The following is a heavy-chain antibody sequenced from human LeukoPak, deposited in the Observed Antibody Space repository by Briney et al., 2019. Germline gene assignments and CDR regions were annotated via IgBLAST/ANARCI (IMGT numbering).Heavy chain of an antibody. D-gene: IGHD2-15*01. CDR1: GYTFTDNF. V-gene: IGHV1-2*02. CDR3: ASTGYCSGGSCYVPNWFDP. Sequence: AASVKVSCKASGYTFTDNFMHWVRQAPGQGLEWMGWIYPNNGGTDYAQKFQGRVTMTRDTSINTAYLELSRLTSDDTAVYYCASTGYCSGGSCYVPNWFDPWGQGTLVTVSS. CDR2: IYPNNGGT. J-gene: IGHJ5*02.